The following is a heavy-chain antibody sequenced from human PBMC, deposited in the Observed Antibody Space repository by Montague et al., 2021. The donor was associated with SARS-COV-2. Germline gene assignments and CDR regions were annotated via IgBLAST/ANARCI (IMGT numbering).Heavy chain of an antibody. V-gene: IGHV4-39*01. CDR3: ACPIVVVTAPNYYGMDV. D-gene: IGHD2-21*02. J-gene: IGHJ6*02. CDR1: GRSISSTSYY. CDR2: IYYSGST. Sequence: SETLSLTCSVSGRSISSTSYYWGWIRQPPGKGLEWIGSIYYSGSTYYNPSLRSRVTISVDTSKNQFSLKLSSVTAADTAVYYCACPIVVVTAPNYYGMDVWGQGTTVTVSS.